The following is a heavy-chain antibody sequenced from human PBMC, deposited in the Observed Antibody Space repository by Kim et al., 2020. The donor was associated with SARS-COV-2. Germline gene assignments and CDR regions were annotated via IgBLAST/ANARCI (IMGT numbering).Heavy chain of an antibody. CDR3: PRHRGRNDACDI. CDR2: IYYSGST. D-gene: IGHD3-10*01. Sequence: SETLSLTCTVSGGSISSSSYYWGWIRQPPGKGLEWIGSIYYSGSTYYNPSLKSRVTISVDMSKSHFSLKLSSVTAADTSVYYRPRHRGRNDACDIWGEGT. J-gene: IGHJ3*02. CDR1: GGSISSSSYY. V-gene: IGHV4-39*01.